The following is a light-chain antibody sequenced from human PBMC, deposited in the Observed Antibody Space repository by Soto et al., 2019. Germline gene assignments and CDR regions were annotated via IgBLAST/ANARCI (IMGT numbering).Light chain of an antibody. Sequence: QSALTQPSSLSGSPGQSITISCTGTISDVGGYIYVSWYQQHPGKAPKLMIYDATSRPSGVSYRFSGSKSGNTASLTISGLQAEDEADYYCSSYTTSSSYVYGTGTKVTVL. V-gene: IGLV2-14*01. CDR2: DAT. J-gene: IGLJ1*01. CDR3: SSYTTSSSYV. CDR1: ISDVGGYIY.